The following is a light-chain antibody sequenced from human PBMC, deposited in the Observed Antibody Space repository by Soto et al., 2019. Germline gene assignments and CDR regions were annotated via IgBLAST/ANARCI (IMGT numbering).Light chain of an antibody. Sequence: DIVLTQSPATLSLSPGDRATLSCRASQSVGTSLASYKQQPGQAPRLLIHDAAYRASGIPERFRGSGSGTAFSLSISSLEPDDVAVYYCQPRSSWPRSFGRVTKVEV. CDR2: DAA. CDR1: QSVGTS. CDR3: QPRSSWPRS. J-gene: IGKJ1*01. V-gene: IGKV3-11*01.